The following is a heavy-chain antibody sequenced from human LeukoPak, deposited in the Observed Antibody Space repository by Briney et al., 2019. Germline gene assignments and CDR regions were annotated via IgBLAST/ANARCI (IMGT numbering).Heavy chain of an antibody. Sequence: GGSLRLSCTASGFTVSTSYMSWVRQAPGKGLGWFAIIYSDRSTYYPESVKGRFTISRDDSKNTVLLQMDSLRAEDTAIYYCARDSAFSSYSYWGQGALVTVSS. CDR3: ARDSAFSSYSY. J-gene: IGHJ4*02. CDR2: IYSDRST. V-gene: IGHV3-53*01. CDR1: GFTVSTSY. D-gene: IGHD2-15*01.